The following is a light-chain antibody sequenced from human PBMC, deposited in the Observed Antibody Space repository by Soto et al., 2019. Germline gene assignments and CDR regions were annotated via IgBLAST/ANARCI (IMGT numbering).Light chain of an antibody. V-gene: IGKV1-5*03. Sequence: DIQMTQSHSTLSASVGDRVTITCRASQSISSWLAWYQQKPGKAPKLLIYKASSLESGVPSRFSGSGSGTEFTLTITSLQPDDFATYYCQQYNSYPWPFGQGTKVDIK. CDR2: KAS. CDR1: QSISSW. CDR3: QQYNSYPWP. J-gene: IGKJ1*01.